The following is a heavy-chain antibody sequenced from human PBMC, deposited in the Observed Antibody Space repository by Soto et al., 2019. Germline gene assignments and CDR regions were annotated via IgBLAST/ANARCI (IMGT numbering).Heavy chain of an antibody. CDR2: FDPEDGET. Sequence: ASVKVSFKVSGYTLTELSMHWVRQAPGKGLEWMGGFDPEDGETIYAQKFQGRVTMTEDTSTDTAYMELSSLRSEDTAVYYCATPGIAAAGPLLSLWGQGTLVTVSS. V-gene: IGHV1-24*01. CDR1: GYTLTELS. CDR3: ATPGIAAAGPLLSL. D-gene: IGHD6-13*01. J-gene: IGHJ4*02.